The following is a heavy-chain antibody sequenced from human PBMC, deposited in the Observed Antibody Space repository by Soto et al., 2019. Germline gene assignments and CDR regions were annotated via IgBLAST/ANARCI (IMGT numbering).Heavy chain of an antibody. D-gene: IGHD1-7*01. V-gene: IGHV1-69*05. CDR2: IIPMFGTP. CDR3: ARDTIWTYTWNYARLNYLDP. CDR1: GGTFRNYA. Sequence: SVEVSCKXSGGTFRNYAIDWVRQAPGQGFEWLGGIIPMFGTPYYAQKFQDRVTITRDTAASTAYMELNSLRSDDTAVYYCARDTIWTYTWNYARLNYLDPWGQGTLVTVSS. J-gene: IGHJ5*02.